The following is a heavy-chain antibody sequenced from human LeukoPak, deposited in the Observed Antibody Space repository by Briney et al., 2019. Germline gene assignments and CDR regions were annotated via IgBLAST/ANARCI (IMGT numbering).Heavy chain of an antibody. D-gene: IGHD2-2*01. CDR3: ARHLRVVPAAPFDY. J-gene: IGHJ4*02. CDR2: IYYSGST. CDR1: GGSISSYY. V-gene: IGHV4-59*08. Sequence: SETLSLTCTVSGGSISSYYWSWIRQPPGKGLEWIGYIYYSGSTNYNPSLKSRVTISVDTSKNQFSLKLSSVTAADTAVYYCARHLRVVPAAPFDYWGQGTLVTVSS.